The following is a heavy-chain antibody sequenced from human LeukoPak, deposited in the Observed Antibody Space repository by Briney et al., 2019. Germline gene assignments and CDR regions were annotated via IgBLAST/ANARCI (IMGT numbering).Heavy chain of an antibody. CDR1: GGSFSGYY. Sequence: RPSETLSLTCAVYGGSFSGYYWSWIRQPPGKGPEWIGEINHSGSTNYNPSLKSRVTISVDTSKNQFSLKLSSVTAADTAVYYCARGLLGEADCSSTSCYGTDFDYWGQGTLVTVSS. CDR2: INHSGST. CDR3: ARGLLGEADCSSTSCYGTDFDY. D-gene: IGHD2-2*01. J-gene: IGHJ4*02. V-gene: IGHV4-34*01.